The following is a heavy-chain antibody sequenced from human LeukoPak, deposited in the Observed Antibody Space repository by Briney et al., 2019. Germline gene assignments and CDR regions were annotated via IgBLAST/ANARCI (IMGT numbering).Heavy chain of an antibody. J-gene: IGHJ3*02. CDR2: IIPLIGTE. Sequence: SVKVSCKASGGTFSSFAINWVRQAPGQGLEWVGGIIPLIGTENYTQKLHGRVTITADESTTTAFMELSSLRSEDTAMYYCTRGNALDIWGQGTMVTVSS. CDR1: GGTFSSFA. V-gene: IGHV1-69*13. CDR3: TRGNALDI.